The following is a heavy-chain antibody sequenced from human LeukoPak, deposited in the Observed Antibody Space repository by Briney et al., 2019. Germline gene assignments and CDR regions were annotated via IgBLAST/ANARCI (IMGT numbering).Heavy chain of an antibody. CDR2: IGTGGNT. Sequence: GGSLRLSCAASGFTFSSYDFHWVRQGSGKGLEWVSSIGTGGNTYYLASVKGRFTISRDNAKDSLYLQMNNLRVEDTALYYCTRGSPHGFDYWGQGTLVTVSS. V-gene: IGHV3-13*01. CDR1: GFTFSSYD. CDR3: TRGSPHGFDY. J-gene: IGHJ4*02.